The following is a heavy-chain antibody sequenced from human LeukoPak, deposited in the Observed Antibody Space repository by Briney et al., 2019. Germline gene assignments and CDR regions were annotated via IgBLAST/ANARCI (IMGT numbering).Heavy chain of an antibody. CDR3: ARDYYDSSGYSGNPYRWFDP. Sequence: SETLSLTCTVSGGSISSYYWSWIRQPPGKGLEWIGYTYYSGSTNYNPSLKSRVTISVDTSKNQFSLKLSSVTAADTAVYYCARDYYDSSGYSGNPYRWFDPWGQGTLVTVSS. CDR2: TYYSGST. CDR1: GGSISSYY. J-gene: IGHJ5*02. V-gene: IGHV4-59*01. D-gene: IGHD3-22*01.